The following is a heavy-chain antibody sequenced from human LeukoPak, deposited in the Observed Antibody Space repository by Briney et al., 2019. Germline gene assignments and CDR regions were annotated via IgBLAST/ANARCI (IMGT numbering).Heavy chain of an antibody. V-gene: IGHV3-53*01. J-gene: IGHJ4*02. D-gene: IGHD5-18*01. CDR2: IYSGGST. CDR1: GFTVSSNY. Sequence: GGSLRLSCAASGFTVSSNYMSWVRQAPGKGLEWVSVIYSGGSTYYADSVKGRFTISRDNSKSTLYLQMNSLRAEDTAVYYCARLRYSFGLYYFDYWGQRALVTVSP. CDR3: ARLRYSFGLYYFDY.